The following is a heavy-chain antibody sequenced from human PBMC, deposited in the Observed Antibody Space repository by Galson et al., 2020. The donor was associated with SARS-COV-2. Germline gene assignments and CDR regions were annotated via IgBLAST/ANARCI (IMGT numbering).Heavy chain of an antibody. V-gene: IGHV3-30*01. CDR1: GFTFSSYA. CDR3: AREAIIFGEFTVDAFDI. CDR2: ISYDGSNK. D-gene: IGHD3-10*01. J-gene: IGHJ3*02. Sequence: GGSLRLSCAASGFTFSSYAMHWVRQAPGKGLEWVAVISYDGSNKYYADSVKGRFTISRDNSKNTLYLQMNSLRAEDTAVYYCAREAIIFGEFTVDAFDIWGQGTMVTVSS.